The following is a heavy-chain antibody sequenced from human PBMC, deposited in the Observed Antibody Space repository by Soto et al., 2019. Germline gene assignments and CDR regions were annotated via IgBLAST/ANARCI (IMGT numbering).Heavy chain of an antibody. D-gene: IGHD3-10*01. Sequence: GASVKVSCKASGGTFSSYAISWVRQAPGQGLEWMGGIIPIFGTANYAQKFQGIVTITADESTSTAYMELSSLRSEDTAVYYCAKNRWFGELSYYYGMDVWGQGTTVTVSS. CDR3: AKNRWFGELSYYYGMDV. CDR1: GGTFSSYA. CDR2: IIPIFGTA. V-gene: IGHV1-69*13. J-gene: IGHJ6*02.